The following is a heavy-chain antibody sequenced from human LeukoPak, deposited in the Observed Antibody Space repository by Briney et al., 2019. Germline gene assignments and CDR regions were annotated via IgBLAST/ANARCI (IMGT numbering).Heavy chain of an antibody. J-gene: IGHJ4*02. CDR1: GFTFSSYA. Sequence: PGRSLRLSCAASGFTFSSYAMHGVRQAPPKGLEWVAVISYDGSNKYYADSVKGRFTISRDNSRNTLYLQMNSLRAEDTAVYYCARDYQGRNYYGSGSLDYWGQGTLVTVSS. D-gene: IGHD3-10*01. CDR3: ARDYQGRNYYGSGSLDY. CDR2: ISYDGSNK. V-gene: IGHV3-30-3*01.